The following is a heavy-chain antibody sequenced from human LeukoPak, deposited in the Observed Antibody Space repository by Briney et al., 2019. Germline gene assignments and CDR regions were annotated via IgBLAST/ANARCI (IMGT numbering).Heavy chain of an antibody. CDR3: AKNGDRGAYCTGGTCYPYFYYYMDV. J-gene: IGHJ6*03. CDR1: GFTFSSYA. Sequence: GGSLRLSCAASGFTFSSYAMHWVRQAPGKGLEYVSAISSNGGSTYYANSVKGRFTISRDNSKNTLYLQMNSLRAEDTAIYYCAKNGDRGAYCTGGTCYPYFYYYMDVWGKGTTVTI. D-gene: IGHD2-15*01. V-gene: IGHV3-64*01. CDR2: ISSNGGST.